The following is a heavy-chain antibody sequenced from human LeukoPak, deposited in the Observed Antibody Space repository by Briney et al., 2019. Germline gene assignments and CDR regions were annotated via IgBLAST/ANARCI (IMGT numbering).Heavy chain of an antibody. D-gene: IGHD1-14*01. CDR1: GASISNYY. J-gene: IGHJ4*02. V-gene: IGHV4-4*07. CDR3: ARPREYNTYSYYFDY. Sequence: PSETLSLTCTVSGASISNYYWSWIRQPAGKGLEWIGRIHGSGITNYNPSLKSRVTMSVDTSKNLFSLRLSSVSAADTAMYYCARPREYNTYSYYFDYWGQGILVTVSS. CDR2: IHGSGIT.